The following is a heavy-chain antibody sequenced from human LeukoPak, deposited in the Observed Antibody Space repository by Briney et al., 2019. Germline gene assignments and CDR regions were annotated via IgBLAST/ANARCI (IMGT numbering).Heavy chain of an antibody. CDR1: GGSISSSSYY. J-gene: IGHJ4*02. V-gene: IGHV4-39*07. CDR3: ARGLGYSSGWYVDY. CDR2: IYYSGST. Sequence: PSETLSLTCTVSGGSISSSSYYWGWIRQPPGKGLEWIGSIYYSGSTYYNPSLKSRVTISVDTSKNQFSLKLSSVTAADTAVYYCARGLGYSSGWYVDYWGQGTLVTVSS. D-gene: IGHD6-19*01.